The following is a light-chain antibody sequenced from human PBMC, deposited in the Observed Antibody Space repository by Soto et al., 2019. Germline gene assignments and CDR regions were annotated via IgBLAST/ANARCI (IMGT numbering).Light chain of an antibody. CDR3: QSYDNKLSGWV. Sequence: QSVLTQPPSVSGAPGQRVTISCTGSSSNIGAGCAVHWYQQSPGTAPKVLIFDNTNRPSGVPERFSGSKSGTSASLAITGLQAEDEADYYCQSYDNKLSGWVFGGGTKLTGL. CDR1: SSNIGAGCA. V-gene: IGLV1-40*01. J-gene: IGLJ3*02. CDR2: DNT.